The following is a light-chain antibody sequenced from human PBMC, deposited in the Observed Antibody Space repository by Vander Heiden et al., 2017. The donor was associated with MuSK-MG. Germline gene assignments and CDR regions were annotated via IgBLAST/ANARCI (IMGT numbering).Light chain of an antibody. CDR2: PYN. CDR1: SSNIGSNA. V-gene: IGLV1-44*01. Sequence: GQRVTISCSGTSSNIGSNAVNWYQQLPGTAPQLRIDPYNQRPSGVPDRFSGSKSGTSALLAISGLQSEDEADYDCATWDDSLNGPVFGGGTKLTVL. CDR3: ATWDDSLNGPV. J-gene: IGLJ3*02.